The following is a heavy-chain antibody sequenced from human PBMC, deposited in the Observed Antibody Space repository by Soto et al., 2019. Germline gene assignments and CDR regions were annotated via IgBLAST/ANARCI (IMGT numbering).Heavy chain of an antibody. V-gene: IGHV4-30-4*01. D-gene: IGHD1-26*01. CDR2: IYYSGST. Sequence: SETLSLTCTVSGGSISSGDYYWSWIRQPPGKGLEWIGYIYYSGSTYYNPSLKSRVTISVDTSKNQFSLKLSCVTAADTAVYYCARGGALTLFDYWGQGTLVTVPQ. CDR1: GGSISSGDYY. J-gene: IGHJ4*02. CDR3: ARGGALTLFDY.